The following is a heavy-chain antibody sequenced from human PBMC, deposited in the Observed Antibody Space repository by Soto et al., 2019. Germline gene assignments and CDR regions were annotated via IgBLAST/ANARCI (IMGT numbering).Heavy chain of an antibody. V-gene: IGHV3-30*18. CDR3: EKDHDPYYYYYLMEV. CDR2: MSYDGSKI. Sequence: LRLSCEASGLAFGTSGLHWIRQGAGQGLEWVATMSYDGSKIYYRDSVRGRFSISRDDSKRTLYLQMNSLRAEDTAVYYCEKDHDPYYYYYLMEVWGQGTTVTVSS. CDR1: GLAFGTSG. J-gene: IGHJ6*02. D-gene: IGHD1-1*01.